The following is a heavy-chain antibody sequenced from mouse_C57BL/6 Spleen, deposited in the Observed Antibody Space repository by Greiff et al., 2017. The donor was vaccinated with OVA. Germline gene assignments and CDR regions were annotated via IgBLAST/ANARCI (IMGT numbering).Heavy chain of an antibody. CDR1: GFNIKDYY. V-gene: IGHV14-2*01. Sequence: VQLQQSGAELVKPGASVKLSCTASGFNIKDYYMHWVKQWPEPGLEWIGRIDPEAGDTNYAPTFPGKAPISADPSPNTTYLQLSSLTSEDTAVYYSAPHYYGSSYGYFDVWGTGTTGTVSS. CDR2: IDPEAGDT. D-gene: IGHD1-1*01. J-gene: IGHJ1*03. CDR3: APHYYGSSYGYFDV.